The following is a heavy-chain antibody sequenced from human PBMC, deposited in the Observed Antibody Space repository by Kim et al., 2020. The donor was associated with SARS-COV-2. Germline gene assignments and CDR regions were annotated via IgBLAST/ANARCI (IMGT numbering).Heavy chain of an antibody. D-gene: IGHD2-2*01. V-gene: IGHV1-3*01. CDR3: AMCLIVVVPAATDAFDI. J-gene: IGHJ3*02. CDR2: INAGNGNT. Sequence: ASVKVSCKASGYTFTSYAMHWVRQAPGQRLEWMGWINAGNGNTKYSQKFQGRVTITRDTSASTAYMELSSLRSEDTAVYYCAMCLIVVVPAATDAFDIWGQGTMVTVSS. CDR1: GYTFTSYA.